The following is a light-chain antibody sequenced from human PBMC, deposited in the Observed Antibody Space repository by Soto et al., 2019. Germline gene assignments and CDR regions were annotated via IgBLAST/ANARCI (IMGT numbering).Light chain of an antibody. V-gene: IGKV4-1*01. Sequence: DTLMTQSPDSLAVSLRERATINCKSIQSVVYSSNNKNYLAWYQQKPAQPPKLLIYWASTRESGVPDRFSGRGSGQDFTLTISSLQAEEVAVYYCQQYYSSTTWTFGEGTKVDIK. CDR1: QSVVYSSNNKNY. CDR2: WAS. J-gene: IGKJ1*01. CDR3: QQYYSSTTWT.